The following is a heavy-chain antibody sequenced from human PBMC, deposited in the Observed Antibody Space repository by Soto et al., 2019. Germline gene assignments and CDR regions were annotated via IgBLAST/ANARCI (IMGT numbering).Heavy chain of an antibody. V-gene: IGHV3-11*06. Sequence: QVQLVESGGGLVKPGGSLRLSCAASGFTFSDYYMSWIRQAPGKGLEWVSYISSSSSYTNYADSVKGRFTISRDNAKNSLYLQMNSLRAEDTAVYYCARDREDGSGSYYNSGVDYWGQGTLVTVSS. D-gene: IGHD3-10*01. CDR1: GFTFSDYY. CDR2: ISSSSSYT. CDR3: ARDREDGSGSYYNSGVDY. J-gene: IGHJ4*02.